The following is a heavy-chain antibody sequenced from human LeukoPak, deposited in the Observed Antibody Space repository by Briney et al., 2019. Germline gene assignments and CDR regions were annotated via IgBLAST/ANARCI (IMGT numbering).Heavy chain of an antibody. J-gene: IGHJ6*03. CDR1: GFTFDDYG. Sequence: GGSLRLSCAASGFTFDDYGMSWVRQAPGKGLEWVSIISSSSSDIHYADSVKGRFTISRDNAKNSLYLQMNSLRAEDTAVYYCASSDYYYMDVWGKGTTVTISS. CDR3: ASSDYYYMDV. CDR2: ISSSSSDI. V-gene: IGHV3-21*01.